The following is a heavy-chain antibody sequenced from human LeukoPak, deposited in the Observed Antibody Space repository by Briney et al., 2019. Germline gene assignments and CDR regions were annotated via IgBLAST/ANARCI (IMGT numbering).Heavy chain of an antibody. J-gene: IGHJ4*02. CDR2: TYYRSKWFY. CDR1: GDSVSANSVT. Sequence: SQTLSLTCVISGDSVSANSVTWHWIRQSPSRGLEWLGRTYYRSKWFYDFAPSVRSRITINAHTSKNQFSLPLNSVTPEDTAVYYCARAGSGHYTYWGQGTLVTVSS. D-gene: IGHD3-10*01. V-gene: IGHV6-1*01. CDR3: ARAGSGHYTY.